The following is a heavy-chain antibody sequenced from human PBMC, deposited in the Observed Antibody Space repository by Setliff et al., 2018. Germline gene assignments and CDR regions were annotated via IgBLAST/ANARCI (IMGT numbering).Heavy chain of an antibody. CDR1: GGSFSGYY. Sequence: ETLSLTCAVYGGSFSGYYWSWVRQAPGKGLEWVSAISGSGGSTYYADSVKGRFTISRDNSKNTLYLQMNSLRAEDTAVYYCAKHPIRWPCCTSTSCLNWFDPWGQGTLVTVSS. CDR2: ISGSGGST. CDR3: AKHPIRWPCCTSTSCLNWFDP. J-gene: IGHJ5*02. V-gene: IGHV3-23*01. D-gene: IGHD2-2*01.